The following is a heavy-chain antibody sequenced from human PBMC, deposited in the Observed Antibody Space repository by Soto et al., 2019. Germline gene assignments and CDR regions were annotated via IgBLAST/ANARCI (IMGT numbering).Heavy chain of an antibody. V-gene: IGHV3-48*02. CDR3: ARDKDDSSGRAPFDY. J-gene: IGHJ4*02. Sequence: GGSLRLSCAASGFTFSSYSMNWVRQAPGKGLEWVSYISSSSSTIYYADSVKGRFTISRDNAKNSLYLQMNSLRDEDTAVYYCARDKDDSSGRAPFDYWGQGTLVTVSS. CDR1: GFTFSSYS. CDR2: ISSSSSTI. D-gene: IGHD3-22*01.